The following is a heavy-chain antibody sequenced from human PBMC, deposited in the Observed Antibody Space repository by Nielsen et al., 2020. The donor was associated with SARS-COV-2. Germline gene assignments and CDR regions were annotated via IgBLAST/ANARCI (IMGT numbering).Heavy chain of an antibody. CDR2: IRSEANSYAT. Sequence: GESLKISCAASGFTFSGSTMHWVRQASGKGLEWVGHIRSEANSYATAYAASVKGRFTISRDDSKNTAYLQMNSLKTEDTAVYYCSNASSWFDPWGQGTLVTVSS. CDR3: SNASSWFDP. J-gene: IGHJ5*02. CDR1: GFTFSGST. V-gene: IGHV3-73*01.